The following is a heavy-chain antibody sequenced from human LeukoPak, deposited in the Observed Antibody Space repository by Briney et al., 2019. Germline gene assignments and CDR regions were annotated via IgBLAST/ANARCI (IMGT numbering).Heavy chain of an antibody. Sequence: GESLKISCKISGYTLTNNWIGWVRQVPGKGLEWIGLIYPTYSDAKYSPSFQGQVTLSVDASISTAYFHLSGLRASDTAMYYCARREDGHKYVGADYWGQGTLVTVSS. CDR3: ARREDGHKYVGADY. CDR1: GYTLTNNW. V-gene: IGHV5-51*01. D-gene: IGHD5-24*01. J-gene: IGHJ4*02. CDR2: IYPTYSDA.